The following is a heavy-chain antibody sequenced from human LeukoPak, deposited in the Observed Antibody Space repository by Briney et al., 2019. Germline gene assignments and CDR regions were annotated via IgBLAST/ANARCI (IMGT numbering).Heavy chain of an antibody. D-gene: IGHD3-10*01. CDR2: IYSGGST. CDR3: ARDTRGSGISYGMDV. Sequence: GGSLRLSCAASGFTVSSNYMSWVRQAPGMGLEWVSVIYSGGSTYYADSVKGRFTISRHNSKNTLYLQMNSLRAEDTAVYYCARDTRGSGISYGMDVWGQGTTVTVSS. J-gene: IGHJ6*02. V-gene: IGHV3-53*04. CDR1: GFTVSSNY.